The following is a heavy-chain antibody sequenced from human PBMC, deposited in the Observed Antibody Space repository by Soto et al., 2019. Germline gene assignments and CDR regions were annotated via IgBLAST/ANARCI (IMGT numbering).Heavy chain of an antibody. Sequence: EVQLLESGGGLEQPGGSLRLSCAASGFTFSTYSMNWVRQAPGKGLEWVSSIRGSGDNTYYADSVKGRFTISRDNYKNTLYLQMNSLRAEDTAVYYCAKGGHDSSVRVFDYWGQGSLVTVSS. J-gene: IGHJ4*02. D-gene: IGHD3-22*01. V-gene: IGHV3-23*01. CDR3: AKGGHDSSVRVFDY. CDR2: IRGSGDNT. CDR1: GFTFSTYS.